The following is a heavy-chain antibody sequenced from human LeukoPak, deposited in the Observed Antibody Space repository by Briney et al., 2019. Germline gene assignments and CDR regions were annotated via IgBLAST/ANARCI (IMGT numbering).Heavy chain of an antibody. V-gene: IGHV4-59*08. CDR1: GGSIRGNY. CDR3: ARGDYYFDI. D-gene: IGHD2-21*02. J-gene: IGHJ4*02. Sequence: PSETLSLTFTVSGGSIRGNYWSWVRQPPGKGLEWIGYIYYTGSTIYNPSLKGRVSVSLDTSKNQFSLRLSSVTAADTAVYYCARGDYYFDIWGQGTLVTVSS. CDR2: IYYTGST.